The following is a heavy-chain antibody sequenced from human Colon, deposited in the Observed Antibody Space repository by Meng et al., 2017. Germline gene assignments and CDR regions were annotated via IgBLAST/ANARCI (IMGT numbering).Heavy chain of an antibody. CDR1: GYSFSGHW. Sequence: GESLKISCTASGYSFSGHWIAWVRQIPGKGLEWMGIIYPGYSDTRYSPSFQGQVTISADNSARAAYRQWRSLKTSDTAMYYCARRSKFAPDGLDIWGQGTWVTVSS. D-gene: IGHD3-16*01. CDR2: IYPGYSDT. CDR3: ARRSKFAPDGLDI. J-gene: IGHJ3*02. V-gene: IGHV5-51*01.